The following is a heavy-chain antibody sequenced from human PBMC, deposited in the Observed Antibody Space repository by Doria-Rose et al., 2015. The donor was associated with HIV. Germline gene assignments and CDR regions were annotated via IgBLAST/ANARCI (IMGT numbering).Heavy chain of an antibody. Sequence: WIGFIRSKAYGGTKDYAASVKGRVTISRDDSKSIAYLQLNSLRTEDTAAYFCARVGWELLYFFDYWGQGTLVTVSS. CDR2: IRSKAYGGTK. CDR3: ARVGWELLYFFDY. J-gene: IGHJ4*02. V-gene: IGHV3-49*02. D-gene: IGHD1-26*01.